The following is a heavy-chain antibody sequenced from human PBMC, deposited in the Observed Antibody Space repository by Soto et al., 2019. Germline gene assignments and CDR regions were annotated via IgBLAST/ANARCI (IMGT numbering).Heavy chain of an antibody. CDR1: GYIFTGYH. V-gene: IGHV1-2*02. CDR3: ARDARGTRGFDEMDI. CDR2: INPNSGDT. J-gene: IGHJ6*02. D-gene: IGHD3-9*01. Sequence: QVHLVQYGAEVKKPGASVKVSCKASGYIFTGYHIHRVRQAPGRGLVWMGWINPNSGDTEYAQNFQGRVTMTRDTSFNLVYMEMSGLMSDDTAVYYCARDARGTRGFDEMDIWGQGTTVTVSS.